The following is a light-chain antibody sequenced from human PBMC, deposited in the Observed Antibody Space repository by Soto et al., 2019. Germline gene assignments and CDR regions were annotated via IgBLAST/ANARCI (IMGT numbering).Light chain of an antibody. J-gene: IGKJ1*01. V-gene: IGKV4-1*01. CDR2: WAS. CDR1: QSVLYSSNNKNY. Sequence: DIVMTQSPDSLAVSLGERATINCKSSQSVLYSSNNKNYLAWYQQKPGQPPKLLIHWASTRESGGPDRFSASGSGTDFTLTISSLQAEDVAVYYCQQYYSSPLTFGQGTKVEIK. CDR3: QQYYSSPLT.